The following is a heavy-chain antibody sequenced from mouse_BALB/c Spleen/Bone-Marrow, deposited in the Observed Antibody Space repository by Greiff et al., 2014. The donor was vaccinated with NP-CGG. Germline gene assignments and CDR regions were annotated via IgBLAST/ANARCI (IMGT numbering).Heavy chain of an antibody. D-gene: IGHD1-1*01. CDR3: ARRYGSSFDY. J-gene: IGHJ2*01. CDR2: IDPENGNT. Sequence: VQLQQSGAELVRPGALVKLSCKASGFNIKDYYMHWVIQRPEQGLEWIGWIDPENGNTIYDPKFQGKASITADTSSNTAYLLLSSLTSEDTAVYYCARRYGSSFDYWGQGTTLTVSS. V-gene: IGHV14-1*02. CDR1: GFNIKDYY.